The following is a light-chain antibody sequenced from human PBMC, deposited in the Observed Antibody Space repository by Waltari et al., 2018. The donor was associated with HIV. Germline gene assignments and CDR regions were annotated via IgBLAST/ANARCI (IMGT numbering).Light chain of an antibody. Sequence: HSALTQPRSVSGSPGQSVTISCTGTSSDIGAYDYVSWFQKFPGRAPKLLIFDVNMRPAGVPDRFSGFKSGDTASLTIYGLQPDDESDYFCSSYGGVASYLIFGGGTTLTVL. CDR3: SSYGGVASYLI. J-gene: IGLJ2*01. V-gene: IGLV2-11*01. CDR2: DVN. CDR1: SSDIGAYDY.